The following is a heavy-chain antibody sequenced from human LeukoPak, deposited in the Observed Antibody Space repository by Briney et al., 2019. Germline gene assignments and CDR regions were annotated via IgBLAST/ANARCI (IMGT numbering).Heavy chain of an antibody. CDR1: GFTVSSNY. CDR3: ARGAYYYDSSGYFDY. Sequence: GGSLRLSCAASGFTVSSNYMSWVRQAPGKGLEWVSVIYSGGSTYYADSVKGRFTISRHNSKNTLYLQMNSLRAEDTAVYYCARGAYYYDSSGYFDYWGQGTLVTVSS. V-gene: IGHV3-53*04. D-gene: IGHD3-22*01. CDR2: IYSGGST. J-gene: IGHJ4*02.